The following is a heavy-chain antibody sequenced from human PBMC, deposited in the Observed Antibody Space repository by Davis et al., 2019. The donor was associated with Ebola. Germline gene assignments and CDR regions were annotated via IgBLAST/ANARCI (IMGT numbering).Heavy chain of an antibody. CDR1: GFTFSSYA. CDR2: ISYDGSNK. CDR3: ARDLPGGDWYFDL. Sequence: GESLKISCAASGFTFSSYAMHWVRQAPGKGLEWVAVISYDGSNKYYADSVKVRFTISRDNSKNTLYLQMNSLSAEDTAVYYCARDLPGGDWYFDLWGRGTLVTVSS. D-gene: IGHD3-10*01. J-gene: IGHJ2*01. V-gene: IGHV3-30*04.